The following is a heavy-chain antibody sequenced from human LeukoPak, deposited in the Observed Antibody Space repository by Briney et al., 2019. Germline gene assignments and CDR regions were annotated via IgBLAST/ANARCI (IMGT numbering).Heavy chain of an antibody. CDR2: IIPILGIA. CDR1: GGTFSSYA. J-gene: IGHJ6*02. Sequence: GASVKVSCKASGGTFSSYAISWVRQAPGQGLEWMGRIIPILGIANYAQKFQGRVTITADKSTSTAYIELSMLRSRDKVVYYYASDTAMARYYYYGMDVWGQGTTVTVSS. V-gene: IGHV1-69*04. D-gene: IGHD5-18*01. CDR3: ASDTAMARYYYYGMDV.